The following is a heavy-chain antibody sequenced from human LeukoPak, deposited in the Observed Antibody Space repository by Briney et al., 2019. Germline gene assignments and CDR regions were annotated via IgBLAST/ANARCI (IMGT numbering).Heavy chain of an antibody. J-gene: IGHJ4*02. CDR3: AREERYYDSSGYYFVFGY. CDR1: GGSISSYY. V-gene: IGHV4-59*01. Sequence: SETLSLTCTVSGGSISSYYWSWLRRPPGKGLEWIGYIYYSGSTNYNPSLKSRVTISVDTSKNQFSLKLISVTAADTAAYYCAREERYYDSSGYYFVFGYWGQGTLVTVSS. D-gene: IGHD3-22*01. CDR2: IYYSGST.